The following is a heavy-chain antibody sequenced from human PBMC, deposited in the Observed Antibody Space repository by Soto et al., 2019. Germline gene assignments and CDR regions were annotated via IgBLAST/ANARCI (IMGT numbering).Heavy chain of an antibody. D-gene: IGHD6-13*01. V-gene: IGHV5-51*01. CDR2: IYPGDSDT. Sequence: PGESLKISCKGSGYSFTSYWIGWVRQMPGKGLEWMGIIYPGDSDTRYSPSFQGQVTISADKSISTAYLQWSSLKASDTAMYYCARTSAAGKYYYGMDVCGQGTTVTVS. CDR1: GYSFTSYW. CDR3: ARTSAAGKYYYGMDV. J-gene: IGHJ6*02.